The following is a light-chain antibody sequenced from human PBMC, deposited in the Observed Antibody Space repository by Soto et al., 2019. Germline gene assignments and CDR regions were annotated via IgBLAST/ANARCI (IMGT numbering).Light chain of an antibody. CDR3: QQYNSYLT. CDR2: DAS. CDR1: QSIARW. J-gene: IGKJ1*01. Sequence: DIQMTQSPSTLSASVGDRVTITCRASQSIARWVAWYQQKPGQAPKLLIYDASTLESGVPSRFSGSGSGTEFTLTIISLQPDDFATYYCQQYNSYLTFGPGTKVDIK. V-gene: IGKV1-5*01.